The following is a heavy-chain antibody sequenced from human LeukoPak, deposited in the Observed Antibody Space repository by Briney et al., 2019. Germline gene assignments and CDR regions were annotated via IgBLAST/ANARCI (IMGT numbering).Heavy chain of an antibody. J-gene: IGHJ4*02. D-gene: IGHD3-10*01. V-gene: IGHV4-39*01. Sequence: SETLSLTCSVSGGSISSSTDDWGWIRQPPGKGLEWIGNLYYSGGTYYNPSLKSRVTISVDTSKKQFSLKLSSVTAADTAVYYCARHASGSGSYDYWGQGTLVTVSS. CDR3: ARHASGSGSYDY. CDR1: GGSISSSTDD. CDR2: LYYSGGT.